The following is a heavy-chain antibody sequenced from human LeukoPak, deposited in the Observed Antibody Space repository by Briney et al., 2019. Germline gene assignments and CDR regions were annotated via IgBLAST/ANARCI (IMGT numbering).Heavy chain of an antibody. D-gene: IGHD6-13*01. CDR2: ISYDGSNK. CDR1: GFTFSSYA. CDR3: ARAPLAAGAPGADAFDI. V-gene: IGHV3-30-3*01. J-gene: IGHJ3*02. Sequence: GGSLRLSCAASGFTFSSYAMHWVRQAPGKGLEWVAVISYDGSNKYYADSVKGRFTISRDNSKNTLYLQMNSLRAEDTAVYYCARAPLAAGAPGADAFDIWGQGTMVTVSS.